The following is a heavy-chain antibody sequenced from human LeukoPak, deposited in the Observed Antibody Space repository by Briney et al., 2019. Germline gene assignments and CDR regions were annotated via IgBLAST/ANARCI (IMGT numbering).Heavy chain of an antibody. J-gene: IGHJ5*01. D-gene: IGHD1-26*01. CDR3: ARASGSYWWFDS. V-gene: IGHV1-8*01. CDR2: MNPNSGNT. CDR1: GYTFTSYD. Sequence: WASVKVSCKASGYTFTSYDINWVRQATGQGLEWMGWMNPNSGNTGYAQKFQGRVTMTRNTSISTAYMELSSLRSEDTAVYYCARASGSYWWFDSWGQGTLVTVSS.